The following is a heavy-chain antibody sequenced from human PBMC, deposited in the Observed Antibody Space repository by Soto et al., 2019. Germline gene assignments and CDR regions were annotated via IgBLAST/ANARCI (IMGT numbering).Heavy chain of an antibody. J-gene: IGHJ4*02. CDR2: MSWDGSDE. D-gene: IGHD2-15*01. CDR1: GFTFSSYG. V-gene: IGHV3-30*18. CDR3: AKEGCSGGICYGFDY. Sequence: QVQLVESGGGVVQPGRSLRLSCAASGFTFSSYGMHWVRQAPGKGLEWVAVMSWDGSDEFYEETVKCRFTVSRDNSRNTLYLQMNSLRPEDTAVYYCAKEGCSGGICYGFDYWGQGTLVTVSS.